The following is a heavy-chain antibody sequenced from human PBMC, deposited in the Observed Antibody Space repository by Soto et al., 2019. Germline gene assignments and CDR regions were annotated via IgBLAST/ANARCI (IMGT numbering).Heavy chain of an antibody. J-gene: IGHJ4*02. CDR2: IKSKAHGETT. CDR3: TTTRGYSGYDYGY. CDR1: GFTFSNAW. V-gene: IGHV3-15*07. Sequence: LSCAASGFTFSNAWINWVRQAPGKGLEWVGRIKSKAHGETTDYAAPVKGRFTISRDDSRNMVYLQMNSLKTEDTAVYYCTTTRGYSGYDYGYWGQGTLVTVSS. D-gene: IGHD5-12*01.